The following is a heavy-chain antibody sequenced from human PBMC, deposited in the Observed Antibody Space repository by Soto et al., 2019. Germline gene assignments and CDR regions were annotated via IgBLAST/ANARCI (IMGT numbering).Heavy chain of an antibody. J-gene: IGHJ5*02. D-gene: IGHD5-18*01. CDR3: ARDPLSRYSYGYGWFDP. CDR1: GGTFSSYA. V-gene: IGHV1-69*01. CDR2: IIPIFGTA. Sequence: QVQLVQSGAEVKKPGSSVKVSCKASGGTFSSYAISWVRQAPGQGLEWMGGIIPIFGTANYAQKFQGRVTITADESTSTAYMELSSLRSEDTAVYYCARDPLSRYSYGYGWFDPWGHGTLVTVSS.